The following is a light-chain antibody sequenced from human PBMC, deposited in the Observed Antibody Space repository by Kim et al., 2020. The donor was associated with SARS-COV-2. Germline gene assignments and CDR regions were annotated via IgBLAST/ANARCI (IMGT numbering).Light chain of an antibody. Sequence: AIRMTQSPSSFSASTGDRVTITCRASQGISSYLAWYQQKPGKAPKLLIYAASTLQSGVPSRFSGSGSGTDFTLTISCLQSEDFATYYCQHYYSDPKTFGQGTKVDIK. CDR3: QHYYSDPKT. CDR2: AAS. V-gene: IGKV1-8*01. J-gene: IGKJ1*01. CDR1: QGISSY.